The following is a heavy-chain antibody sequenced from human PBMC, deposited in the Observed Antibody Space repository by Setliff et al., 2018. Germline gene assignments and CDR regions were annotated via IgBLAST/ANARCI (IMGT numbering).Heavy chain of an antibody. CDR2: TIPLFGTT. V-gene: IGHV1-69*05. J-gene: IGHJ6*03. Sequence: SVKVSCKASGGTFTNYGVSWVRQAPGQGLEWVGGTIPLFGTTDYAQKFHGRLTIITDESTSTASMELTSLTSDDTAVYYCAREGVDTRSSTDYRYYMDVWGKGTTVTVSS. CDR3: AREGVDTRSSTDYRYYMDV. CDR1: GGTFTNYG. D-gene: IGHD5-18*01.